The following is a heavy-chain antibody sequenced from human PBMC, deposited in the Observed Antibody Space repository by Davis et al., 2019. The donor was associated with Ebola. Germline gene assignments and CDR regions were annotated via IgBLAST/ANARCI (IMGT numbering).Heavy chain of an antibody. D-gene: IGHD2-15*01. V-gene: IGHV1-46*01. J-gene: IGHJ4*02. CDR1: GYTFTSYY. CDR3: ARVGGSCYPCSDY. Sequence: ASVKVSCKASGYTFTSYYIHWVRQAPGQGLEWMGVLNPSGGGTTYAQKFQGRVTMTRDASTSTVYMELSSLRSDDTAVYYCARVGGSCYPCSDYWGQGTLVTVSS. CDR2: LNPSGGGT.